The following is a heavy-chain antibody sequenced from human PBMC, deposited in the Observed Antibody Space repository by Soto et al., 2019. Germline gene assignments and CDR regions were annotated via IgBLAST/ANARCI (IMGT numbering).Heavy chain of an antibody. CDR1: GYTFTSYG. D-gene: IGHD3-16*01. CDR2: ISTYNGNT. CDR3: AQAKVLITPNWFDP. Sequence: QVQLVQSGGEVKKPGASVKVSCKASGYTFTSYGITWVRQAPGQGLEYLGWISTYNGNTDFAQKVQNRVTLTTDTSTSTAYMELRSLRPDDTAVYYCAQAKVLITPNWFDPWGQGTLVTVSS. J-gene: IGHJ5*02. V-gene: IGHV1-18*01.